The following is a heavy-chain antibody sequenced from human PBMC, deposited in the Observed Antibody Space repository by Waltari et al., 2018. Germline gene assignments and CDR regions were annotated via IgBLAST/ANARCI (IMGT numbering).Heavy chain of an antibody. D-gene: IGHD5-18*01. J-gene: IGHJ6*02. CDR1: ASTSNTQY. CDR2: IAYHGSNQ. V-gene: IGHV3-30*18. CDR3: AKDRSGYSTSSYGLGV. Sequence: VPVVESGEGGCQPGTSLRVSRAPSASTSNTQYIPWVRQAPGKGLDGVASIAYHGSNQFYADSVEGRFIISRANSKNTLSLQMNGLTPEDTAVYYCAKDRSGYSTSSYGLGVWGQGTAVIVSS.